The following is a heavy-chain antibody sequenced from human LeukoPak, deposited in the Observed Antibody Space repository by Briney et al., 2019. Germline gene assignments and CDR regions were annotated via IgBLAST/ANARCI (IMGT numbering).Heavy chain of an antibody. CDR3: ARDRLEAVTDDDYFDY. CDR1: GFIFGDYW. D-gene: IGHD2-21*02. CDR2: IWYDRSNK. V-gene: IGHV3-33*08. J-gene: IGHJ4*02. Sequence: GGSLRLSCAASGFIFGDYWMNWVRQAPGKGPEWVALIWYDRSNKYYGDSVKGRFTISRDNSKNTVYLQMNSLRAEDTGVYYCARDRLEAVTDDDYFDYWGQGTLVTVSS.